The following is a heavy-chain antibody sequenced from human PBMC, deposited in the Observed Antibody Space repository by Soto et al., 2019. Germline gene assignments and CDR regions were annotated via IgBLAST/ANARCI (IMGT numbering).Heavy chain of an antibody. CDR3: ARHPLVGVVVSPFDY. V-gene: IGHV3-7*01. Sequence: GGSLRLSCAASGFSFGSYWINWVRQAPGKGLEWVANMNTDGSAQYYVDSVKGRFTISRDNAKNSVSLQMNSLRAEDAAVYYCARHPLVGVVVSPFDYWGQGTLVTVSS. CDR1: GFSFGSYW. CDR2: MNTDGSAQ. D-gene: IGHD2-15*01. J-gene: IGHJ4*02.